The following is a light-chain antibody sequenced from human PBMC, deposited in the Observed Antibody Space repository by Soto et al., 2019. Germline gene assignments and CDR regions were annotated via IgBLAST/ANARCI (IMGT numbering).Light chain of an antibody. CDR1: QSVSSY. CDR2: DAS. V-gene: IGKV3-11*01. CDR3: QQRSNWPPALT. Sequence: EIVLTQSPATLSLSPGERATLSCRASQSVSSYLAWYQQKPGQAPRLLIYDASNRATGIPARCSGSGSGTDFTLTISSLEPEAFAVYYCQQRSNWPPALTFGGGTKVEIK. J-gene: IGKJ4*01.